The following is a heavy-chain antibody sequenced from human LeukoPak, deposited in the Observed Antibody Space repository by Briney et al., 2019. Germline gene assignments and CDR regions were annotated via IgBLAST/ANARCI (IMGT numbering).Heavy chain of an antibody. V-gene: IGHV4-59*01. CDR2: IYYSGST. Sequence: SETLSLTCTVSGGSISSYFWSWIRQPPGKGLEWIGYIYYSGSTNYNPSLKSRVTISVDTSKNQFSLKLSSVTAADTAVYYCARGGSYYTHFGYWGQGTLVTVSS. CDR1: GGSISSYF. J-gene: IGHJ4*02. D-gene: IGHD1-26*01. CDR3: ARGGSYYTHFGY.